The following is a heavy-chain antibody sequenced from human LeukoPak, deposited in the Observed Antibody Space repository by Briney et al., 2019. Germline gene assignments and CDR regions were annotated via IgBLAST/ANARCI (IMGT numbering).Heavy chain of an antibody. V-gene: IGHV4-4*09. J-gene: IGHJ6*03. D-gene: IGHD2-2*01. CDR1: GGSISSYY. Sequence: PSETLSLTCTVSGGSISSYYWSWIRQPPGKGLEWIGYIYTSGSTNYNPSLKSRVTISVGTSKNQFSLKLSSVTAADTAAYYCARGYCSSTSCHYYYMDVWGKGTTVTVSS. CDR3: ARGYCSSTSCHYYYMDV. CDR2: IYTSGST.